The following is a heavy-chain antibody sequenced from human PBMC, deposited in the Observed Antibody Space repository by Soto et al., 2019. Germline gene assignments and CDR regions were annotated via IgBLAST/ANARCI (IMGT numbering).Heavy chain of an antibody. CDR1: RFSFNTFA. J-gene: IGHJ4*02. D-gene: IGHD3-3*01. CDR2: INGGGGNT. V-gene: IGHV3-23*01. Sequence: GGSLRLSCVTSRFSFNTFAMSWVRQAPGKGLEWVSAINGGGGNTYYADSVKGRFTISRDNSKNTLYLQMDSLRAEDTAVYYCAKHSYYDFWPGHYYYLDFWGQGTLVTVSS. CDR3: AKHSYYDFWPGHYYYLDF.